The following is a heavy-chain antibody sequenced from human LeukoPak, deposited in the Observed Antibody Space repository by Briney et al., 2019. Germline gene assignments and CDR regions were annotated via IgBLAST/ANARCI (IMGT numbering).Heavy chain of an antibody. D-gene: IGHD2-2*01. Sequence: PGESLRLSCAASGFTFRSYGMHWVRQAPGKGLEWVANIKEDGSEKYYVDSVKGRFTISRDNAENSLYLQMNSLRVEDTAVYYCARAPTVLVGYCSSSSCQADYWGQGTLVTVSS. CDR3: ARAPTVLVGYCSSSSCQADY. CDR2: IKEDGSEK. V-gene: IGHV3-7*01. J-gene: IGHJ4*02. CDR1: GFTFRSYG.